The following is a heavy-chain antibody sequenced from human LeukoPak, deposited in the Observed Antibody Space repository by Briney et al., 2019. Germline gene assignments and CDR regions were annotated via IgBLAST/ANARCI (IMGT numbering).Heavy chain of an antibody. CDR1: GSTFTRHA. Sequence: GGSLRLSCPPPGSTFTRHAMNWVRQAPGKGLEWVSSIISSASYTNHSDSGKGRFTISRDNAKNSLYLQMNSLRVEDTAVYYCASENIVGTSGALFDYWGQGTLVTVSS. J-gene: IGHJ4*02. CDR3: ASENIVGTSGALFDY. D-gene: IGHD5-12*01. CDR2: IISSASYT. V-gene: IGHV3-21*01.